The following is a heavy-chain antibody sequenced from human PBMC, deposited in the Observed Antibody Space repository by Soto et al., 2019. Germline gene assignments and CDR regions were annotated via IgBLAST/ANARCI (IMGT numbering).Heavy chain of an antibody. CDR2: ISYDGAKK. D-gene: IGHD5-18*01. CDR3: ARDPRIQLWLQFVDF. Sequence: PGGSLRLSCAGSGFNFHSYAMHWVRQAPGKGLEWVGMISYDGAKKFYADSVKGRFTLSRDNSRQTVSLQMNDLTTEDTAVYYCARDPRIQLWLQFVDFWGPGTLVTVSS. J-gene: IGHJ4*01. CDR1: GFNFHSYA. V-gene: IGHV3-30-3*01.